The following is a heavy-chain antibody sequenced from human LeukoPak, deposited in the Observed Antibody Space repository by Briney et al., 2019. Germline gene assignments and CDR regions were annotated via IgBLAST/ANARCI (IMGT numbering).Heavy chain of an antibody. D-gene: IGHD1-26*01. CDR1: GGSFSGDY. CDR2: INHSGIT. J-gene: IGHJ4*02. Sequence: SETLSLTCAVYGGSFSGDYWIWIRQTPEKGLEWIGEINHSGITNYDPSFKSRAAISVDTSKNQFSLKLSSVTAADTAIYYCAKAPGWPAGRSGSLPYWGQGTLVTVSS. CDR3: AKAPGWPAGRSGSLPY. V-gene: IGHV4-34*01.